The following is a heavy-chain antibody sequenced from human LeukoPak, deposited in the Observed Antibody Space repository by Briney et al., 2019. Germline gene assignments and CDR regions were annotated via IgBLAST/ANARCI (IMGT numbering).Heavy chain of an antibody. J-gene: IGHJ6*02. CDR2: ISSSSSYI. CDR3: ARGSVQDFWSGYYTGYYYYYYGMDV. D-gene: IGHD3-3*01. Sequence: MNWVRQXPGKGLEWVSSISSSSSYIYYADSVKGRFTISRDNAKNSLYLQMNSLRAEDTAVYYCARGSVQDFWSGYYTGYYYYYYGMDVWGQGTTVTVSS. V-gene: IGHV3-21*01.